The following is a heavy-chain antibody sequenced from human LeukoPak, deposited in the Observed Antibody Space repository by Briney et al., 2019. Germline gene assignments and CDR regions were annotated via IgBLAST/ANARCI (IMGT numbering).Heavy chain of an antibody. V-gene: IGHV3-23*01. CDR1: GFTCSSYA. CDR2: ISGSGGST. J-gene: IGHJ4*02. CDR3: AKDPGPRSRATVTTGLPYYFDY. Sequence: GGSLRLSCAASGFTCSSYAMSWVRQAPGKGLEWVSAISGSGGSTYYADSVKGRFTISRDNSKNTLYLQMNSLRAEDTAVYYCAKDPGPRSRATVTTGLPYYFDYWGQGTLVTVSS. D-gene: IGHD4-11*01.